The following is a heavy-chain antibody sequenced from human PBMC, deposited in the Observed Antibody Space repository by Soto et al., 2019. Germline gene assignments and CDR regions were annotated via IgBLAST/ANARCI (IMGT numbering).Heavy chain of an antibody. D-gene: IGHD1-26*01. V-gene: IGHV1-3*01. Sequence: ASVKVSCKASGYTFTTFAMHWVRQAPGQRLEWMGWINADNGNTKYSQKFQGRVTITRDTSAGTVYMQLSSLTSEDTAVYYCARDDSGFSGSHYIDYFNDWGQGALVT. CDR3: ARDDSGFSGSHYIDYFND. J-gene: IGHJ4*02. CDR2: INADNGNT. CDR1: GYTFTTFA.